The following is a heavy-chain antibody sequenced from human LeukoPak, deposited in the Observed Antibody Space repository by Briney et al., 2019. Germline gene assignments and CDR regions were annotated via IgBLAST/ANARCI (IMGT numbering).Heavy chain of an antibody. Sequence: GGSLRLSCAASGFTFSSYWMSWVRQAPGKGLEWVAVISYDGSNKYYADSVKGRFTISRDNSKNTLYLQMNSLRAEDTAVYYCARDGGEQLVGPFDYWGQGTLVTVSS. CDR3: ARDGGEQLVGPFDY. V-gene: IGHV3-30-3*01. D-gene: IGHD6-6*01. CDR1: GFTFSSYW. J-gene: IGHJ4*02. CDR2: ISYDGSNK.